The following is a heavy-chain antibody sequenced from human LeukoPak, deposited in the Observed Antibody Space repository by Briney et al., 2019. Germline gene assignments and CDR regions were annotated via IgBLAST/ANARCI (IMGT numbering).Heavy chain of an antibody. D-gene: IGHD6-6*01. Sequence: PSETLSLTCTVTGGSISSSSYYWGWIRQPPGKGLEWIGSIYYSGSTYYNPSLKSRVTISVDTSKNQSSLKLSSVTAADTAVYYCARLRNFSGYSSSYVDYWGQGTLVTVSS. CDR1: GGSISSSSYY. CDR2: IYYSGST. CDR3: ARLRNFSGYSSSYVDY. J-gene: IGHJ4*02. V-gene: IGHV4-39*01.